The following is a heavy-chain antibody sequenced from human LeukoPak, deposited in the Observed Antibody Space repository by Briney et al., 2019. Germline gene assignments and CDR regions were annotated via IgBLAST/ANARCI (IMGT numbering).Heavy chain of an antibody. D-gene: IGHD3-22*01. Sequence: PGGSLRLSCAASGFTFSGYAMSWVRQAPGKGLEWVSGISGSGGSTYYADSVKGRFTISRDNSKSTLFLQMNSLRAEDTAVYYCAKEPRRGYYDSNGYFDYWGQGTLVTASS. V-gene: IGHV3-23*01. CDR1: GFTFSGYA. J-gene: IGHJ4*02. CDR2: ISGSGGST. CDR3: AKEPRRGYYDSNGYFDY.